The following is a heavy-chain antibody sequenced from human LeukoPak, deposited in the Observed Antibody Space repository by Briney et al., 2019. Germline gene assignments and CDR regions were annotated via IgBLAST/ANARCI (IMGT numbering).Heavy chain of an antibody. CDR1: GLSIDTYD. CDR3: VRNSAFAH. Sequence: GGSLRLSCAVSGLSIDTYDMNWVRQAPGKGLEWISYISNSGYTIHYADSVKGRFIISKDEANNSLFLQMYRLTAEDTGVYYCVRNSAFAHWGQGTLVIVSS. V-gene: IGHV3-48*03. CDR2: ISNSGYTI. J-gene: IGHJ4*02. D-gene: IGHD2-15*01.